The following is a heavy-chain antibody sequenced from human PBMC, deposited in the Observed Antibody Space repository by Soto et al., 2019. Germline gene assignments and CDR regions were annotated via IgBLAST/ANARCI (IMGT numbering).Heavy chain of an antibody. J-gene: IGHJ4*02. V-gene: IGHV4-39*01. CDR2: IDYNGVT. CDR3: ARHPVAATGSTDSES. D-gene: IGHD6-19*01. CDR1: GGSLASSSYY. Sequence: XTLSLTCAVSGGSLASSSYYWGWSRQPPGKGLEWIGKIDYNGVTYYSKSLKSRVAISKDTSRNKFSLKVTSVTAEPTDIYYCARHPVAATGSTDSESWGQGTLVNVSS.